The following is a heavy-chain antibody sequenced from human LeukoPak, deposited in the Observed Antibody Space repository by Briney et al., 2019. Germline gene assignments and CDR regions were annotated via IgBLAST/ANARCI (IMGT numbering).Heavy chain of an antibody. V-gene: IGHV4-59*01. D-gene: IGHD5-24*01. CDR3: ARLPRDGYNYEWVDY. Sequence: SETLSLTCTVSGDSISSYYWSWIRQPPGKGLEWIGYIYYSGSTNYNPSLKSRVTISVDTSKNQFSLKLSSVTAADTAVYYCARLPRDGYNYEWVDYWGQGTLVTVSS. J-gene: IGHJ4*02. CDR2: IYYSGST. CDR1: GDSISSYY.